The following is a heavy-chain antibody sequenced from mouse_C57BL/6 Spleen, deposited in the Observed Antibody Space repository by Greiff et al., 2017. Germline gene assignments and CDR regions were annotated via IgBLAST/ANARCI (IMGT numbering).Heavy chain of an antibody. CDR3: ARPDGYSRSWYFDV. J-gene: IGHJ1*03. CDR1: GYAFSSYW. Sequence: QVQLKQSGAELVKPGASVKISCKASGYAFSSYWMNWVKQRPGKGLEGIGQIYPGDGDTNYNGKFKGKATLTADKSSSTAYMQLSSLTSEDSAVYFCARPDGYSRSWYFDVWGTGTTVTVSS. V-gene: IGHV1-80*01. CDR2: IYPGDGDT. D-gene: IGHD2-3*01.